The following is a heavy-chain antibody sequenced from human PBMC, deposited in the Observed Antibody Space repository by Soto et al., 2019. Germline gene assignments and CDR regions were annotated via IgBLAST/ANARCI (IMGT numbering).Heavy chain of an antibody. CDR3: ARVSGYSSSRRFVDY. J-gene: IGHJ4*02. Sequence: QVQLQESGPGLVKPSGTLSLTCAVSSGSIGSSNWWSWVRQPPGKGLEWIGEIYHSGSTNYNPSLKSRVTISVDKSKNQFSLKLSSVTAADTAVYYCARVSGYSSSRRFVDYWGQGTLVTVSS. CDR1: SGSIGSSNW. V-gene: IGHV4-4*02. CDR2: IYHSGST. D-gene: IGHD6-13*01.